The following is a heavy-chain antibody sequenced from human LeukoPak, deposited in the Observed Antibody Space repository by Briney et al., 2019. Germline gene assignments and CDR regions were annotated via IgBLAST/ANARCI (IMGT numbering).Heavy chain of an antibody. V-gene: IGHV4-59*01. Sequence: PSKTLSLTCTVSGASINSYYWSWIRQPPGKGLEWIGYIYYSGSTTYNPSLKSRVTISIDTSKNQFSLKLSSVTAADTAVYYCARDDMVRGIVYWGQGTLVTVSS. CDR1: GASINSYY. CDR3: ARDDMVRGIVY. CDR2: IYYSGST. D-gene: IGHD3-10*01. J-gene: IGHJ4*02.